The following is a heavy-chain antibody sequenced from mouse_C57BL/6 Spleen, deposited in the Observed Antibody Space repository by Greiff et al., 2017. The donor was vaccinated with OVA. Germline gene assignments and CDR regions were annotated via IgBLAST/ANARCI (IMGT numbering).Heavy chain of an antibody. CDR2: IWSGGST. D-gene: IGHD2-2*01. CDR1: GFSLTSYG. J-gene: IGHJ1*03. V-gene: IGHV2-2*01. Sequence: QVQLQPSGPGLVQPSQSLSITCTVSGFSLTSYGVHWVRQSPGKGLEWLGVIWSGGSTDYNAAFISRLSISKDNSKSQVFFKMNSLQADDTAIYYCARNKGMVTTFYWYFDVWGTGTTVTVSS. CDR3: ARNKGMVTTFYWYFDV.